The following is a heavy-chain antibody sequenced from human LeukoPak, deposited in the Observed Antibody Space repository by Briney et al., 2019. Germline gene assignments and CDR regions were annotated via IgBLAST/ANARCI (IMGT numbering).Heavy chain of an antibody. CDR2: ILGNGGST. CDR1: GFTFDDYG. Sequence: GGSLRLSCAASGFTFDDYGMSWVRQAPGKGLELVSTILGNGGSTFYADSVKGRFTISRDTSKNTLYLQMGSLRAEDMAVYYCAREARSGSFDYWGQGSLVTVSS. CDR3: AREARSGSFDY. J-gene: IGHJ4*02. D-gene: IGHD1-26*01. V-gene: IGHV3-64*02.